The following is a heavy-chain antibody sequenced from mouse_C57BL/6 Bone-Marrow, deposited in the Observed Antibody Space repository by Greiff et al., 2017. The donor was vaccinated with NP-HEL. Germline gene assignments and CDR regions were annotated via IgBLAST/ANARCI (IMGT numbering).Heavy chain of an antibody. Sequence: VQLKESGAELVRPGASVKLSCTASGFNIKDDYMHWVKQRPEQGLEWIGWIDPENGDTEYASKFQGKATITADTSSNTAYQQLSSLTSEDTAVYYCTTHRGDYWGQGTSVTVSS. CDR3: TTHRGDY. V-gene: IGHV14-4*01. CDR1: GFNIKDDY. J-gene: IGHJ4*01. CDR2: IDPENGDT.